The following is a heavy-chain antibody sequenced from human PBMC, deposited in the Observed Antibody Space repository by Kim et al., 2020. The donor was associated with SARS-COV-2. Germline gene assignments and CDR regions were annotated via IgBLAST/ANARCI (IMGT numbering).Heavy chain of an antibody. J-gene: IGHJ4*02. Sequence: GGSLRLSCAASRFTFSKFYMSWVRQAPGKGPEWMSYISSSGDTINYADSVKGRFTISRDNAKNSLHLQMNSLRAEDTAVYYCALTGLTVDYWGQGALVTVSS. D-gene: IGHD2-8*01. CDR2: ISSSGDTI. CDR1: RFTFSKFY. V-gene: IGHV3-11*04. CDR3: ALTGLTVDY.